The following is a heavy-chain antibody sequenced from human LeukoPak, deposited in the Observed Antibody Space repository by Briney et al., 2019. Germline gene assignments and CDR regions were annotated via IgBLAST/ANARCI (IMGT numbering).Heavy chain of an antibody. D-gene: IGHD6-19*01. CDR3: ARGDSSDWYLDY. V-gene: IGHV4-30-4*01. CDR2: IYYSGST. Sequence: PSETLSLTCTVSGGSISSGDYYWSWIRQPPGKGLEWIGYIYYSGSTYYNPSLKSRVTISIDTSKNQFSLKLSSVTAADTAVYYCARGDSSDWYLDYWGQGTLVTVSS. J-gene: IGHJ4*02. CDR1: GGSISSGDYY.